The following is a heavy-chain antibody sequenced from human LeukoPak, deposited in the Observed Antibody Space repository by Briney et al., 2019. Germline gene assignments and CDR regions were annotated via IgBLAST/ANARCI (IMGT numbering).Heavy chain of an antibody. Sequence: GGSLRLSCAASGFTFSSYELYWVRQAPGKGLEWISYISSGGTTIKYADSVKGQFTISRDDAKRSLYLQMNSLRAEDTAIYHCGAARQDVGAFDIWGQGTLVTVSS. J-gene: IGHJ3*02. D-gene: IGHD6-25*01. CDR2: ISSGGTTI. CDR3: GAARQDVGAFDI. V-gene: IGHV3-48*03. CDR1: GFTFSSYE.